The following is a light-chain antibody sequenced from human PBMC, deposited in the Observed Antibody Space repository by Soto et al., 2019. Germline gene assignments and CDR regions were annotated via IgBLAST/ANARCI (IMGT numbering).Light chain of an antibody. V-gene: IGKV3-11*01. Sequence: EIVLTHSPATLSLSPCERATLSCSASQSISIYLAWYQQKPGQAPRLLIYDASNRATGIPARFSGSGSGTDFTLTISSLEPEDFAVYYCQQRNNWPPEITFGQGTRLEIK. CDR3: QQRNNWPPEIT. J-gene: IGKJ5*01. CDR1: QSISIY. CDR2: DAS.